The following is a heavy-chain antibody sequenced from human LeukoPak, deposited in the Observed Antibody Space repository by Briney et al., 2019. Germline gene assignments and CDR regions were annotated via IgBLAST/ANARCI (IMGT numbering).Heavy chain of an antibody. J-gene: IGHJ4*02. Sequence: SETLSLTCTVSGGSISSYYWSWIRQPPGKGLEWIGYIYYSGSTNYNPPLKSRVAISVDTSKNQFSLKLSSVTAADTAVYYCARVYYDSSGYYDYWGQGTLVTVSS. CDR2: IYYSGST. D-gene: IGHD3-22*01. CDR1: GGSISSYY. CDR3: ARVYYDSSGYYDY. V-gene: IGHV4-59*01.